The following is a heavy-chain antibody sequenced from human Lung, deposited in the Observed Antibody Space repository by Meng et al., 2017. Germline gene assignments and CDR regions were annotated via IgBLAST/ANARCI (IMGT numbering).Heavy chain of an antibody. Sequence: LKGSGPGLLKPSQTLPLTCTVIGGSISSSNFYWSWIRQPPGKGLEWSGHIYNSGSTYYNPSLKSRITISVDTSKNQFSLKLSSVTAADTAVYYCARGQKGYFDLWGRGTLVTVSS. CDR1: GGSISSSNFY. J-gene: IGHJ2*01. CDR3: ARGQKGYFDL. V-gene: IGHV4-30-4*01. CDR2: IYNSGST.